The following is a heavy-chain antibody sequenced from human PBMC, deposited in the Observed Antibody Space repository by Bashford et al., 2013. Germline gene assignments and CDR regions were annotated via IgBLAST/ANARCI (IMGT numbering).Heavy chain of an antibody. CDR2: ISSSSSYI. V-gene: IGHV3-21*01. CDR1: GFTFSSYS. Sequence: GSLRLSCAASGFTFSSYSMNWVRQAPGKGLEWVSSISSSSSYIYYADSVKGRFTISRDNAKNSLYLQMNSLRAEDTAVYYCASSITSSGWFGELYPFDYWGQGTLVTVSS. J-gene: IGHJ4*02. CDR3: ASSITSSGWFGELYPFDY. D-gene: IGHD3-10*01.